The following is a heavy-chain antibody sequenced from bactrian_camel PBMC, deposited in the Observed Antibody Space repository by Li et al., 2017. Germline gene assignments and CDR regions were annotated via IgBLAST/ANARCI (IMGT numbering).Heavy chain of an antibody. CDR3: AAAPDLSYGRLISGGLRPTSFTY. CDR2: IDSDGSA. Sequence: HVQLVESGGGSVQAGGALRLSCVASGSTVRPSRMGWFRQSPGKEREGVAAIDSDGSASYVDSVKGRFTISKDNAKNTLYLQMNRLTPEDTAMYYCAAAPDLSYGRLISGGLRPTSFTYWGRGTQVTVS. J-gene: IGHJ4*01. V-gene: IGHV3S53*01. CDR1: GSTVRPSR. D-gene: IGHD1*01.